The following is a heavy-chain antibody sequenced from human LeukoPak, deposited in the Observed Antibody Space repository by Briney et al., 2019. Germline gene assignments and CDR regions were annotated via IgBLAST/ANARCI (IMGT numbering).Heavy chain of an antibody. CDR2: IYYSGST. CDR1: GGSISSYY. V-gene: IGHV4-59*12. D-gene: IGHD3-3*01. CDR3: ARARETYYDFWSGYYKYYFDY. Sequence: MASETLSLTCTVSGGSISSYYWSWIRQPPGKGLEWIGYIYYSGSTNYNPSLKSRVTISVDTSKNQFSLKLSSVTAADTVVYYCARARETYYDFWSGYYKYYFDYWGQGTLVTVSS. J-gene: IGHJ4*02.